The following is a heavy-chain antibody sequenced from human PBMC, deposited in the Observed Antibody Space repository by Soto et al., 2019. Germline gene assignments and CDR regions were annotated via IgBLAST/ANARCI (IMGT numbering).Heavy chain of an antibody. J-gene: IGHJ5*02. D-gene: IGHD2-21*02. CDR1: GGSISSGDYY. V-gene: IGHV4-30-4*01. Sequence: QVQLLESGPGLVKPSQTLSLTCTVSGGSISSGDYYWSWIRQPPGKGLEWIGYIYYSGSTYYNPSLKSRVTISVDTSKNQFSLKLSSVTAADTAVYYCARAMVVTQNWFDPWGQGTLVTVSS. CDR2: IYYSGST. CDR3: ARAMVVTQNWFDP.